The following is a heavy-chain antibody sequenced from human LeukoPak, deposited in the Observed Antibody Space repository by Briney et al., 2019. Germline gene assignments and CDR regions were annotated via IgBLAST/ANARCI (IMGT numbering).Heavy chain of an antibody. CDR3: AKGPLVVVAASYYFDY. D-gene: IGHD2-15*01. J-gene: IGHJ4*02. Sequence: ASVKVSCKASGYTFTSYDINWVRQATGQGLEWMGWMNPNSGNTGYAQKFQGRVTMTRDMSTSTVYMELSSLRSEDTAVYYCAKGPLVVVAASYYFDYWGQGTLVTVSS. CDR2: MNPNSGNT. V-gene: IGHV1-8*01. CDR1: GYTFTSYD.